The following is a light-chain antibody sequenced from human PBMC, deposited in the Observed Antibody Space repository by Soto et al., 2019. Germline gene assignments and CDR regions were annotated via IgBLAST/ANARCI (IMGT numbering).Light chain of an antibody. CDR1: SSDVSGYNY. CDR3: NSYTSRSTYV. V-gene: IGLV2-14*01. CDR2: EVS. Sequence: QSVLTQPASVSGSPGQSITISCTGTSSDVSGYNYVSWYQQHPGKAPKLIIYEVSNRPSGVSNRFSGSKSGNTASLTISGLQAEDEADYYCNSYTSRSTYVFGTGTKVTVL. J-gene: IGLJ1*01.